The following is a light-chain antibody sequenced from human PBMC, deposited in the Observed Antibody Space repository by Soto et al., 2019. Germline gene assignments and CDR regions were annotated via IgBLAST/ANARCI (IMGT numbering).Light chain of an antibody. CDR1: QSVSSN. CDR3: QQYNNCPLA. CDR2: VAS. Sequence: EIVMTQSPATLSVSPGERATLSCRASQSVSSNLAWYQQKPGQAPSLLIYVASTRATGIPARFSGSGSGTEFTLTISRLQSEDFAVYYCQQYNNCPLAFGPGTKVDIK. J-gene: IGKJ3*01. V-gene: IGKV3-15*01.